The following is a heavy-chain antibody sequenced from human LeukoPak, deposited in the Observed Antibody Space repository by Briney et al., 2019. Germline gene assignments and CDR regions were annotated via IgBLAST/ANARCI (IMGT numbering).Heavy chain of an antibody. D-gene: IGHD3-10*01. CDR2: IYSGCGT. Sequence: GGSLRLSCAVSGFIFSSNYMSWVRQAPGKGVEWVSVIYSGCGTYYADSVKGRFTISRDNSKNTVYLQMNSLRVEDTAVCYCARSRGTFFPHDYWGQGTLVTVTS. V-gene: IGHV3-66*01. CDR3: ARSRGTFFPHDY. CDR1: GFIFSSNY. J-gene: IGHJ4*02.